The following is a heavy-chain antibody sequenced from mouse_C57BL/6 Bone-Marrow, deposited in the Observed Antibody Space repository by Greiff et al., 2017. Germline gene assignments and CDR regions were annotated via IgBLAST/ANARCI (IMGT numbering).Heavy chain of an antibody. Sequence: VQLQQSGTELVKPGASVKLSCKASGYTFTSYWMHWVKQRPGQGLEWIGNINPNNGGTSYNQKFKGKATLTVDKSSSTAYMELRSLTSEDSAVYYCARRPYYGSSDYWGQGTTLTVSS. V-gene: IGHV1-53*01. CDR2: INPNNGGT. D-gene: IGHD1-1*01. CDR3: ARRPYYGSSDY. CDR1: GYTFTSYW. J-gene: IGHJ2*01.